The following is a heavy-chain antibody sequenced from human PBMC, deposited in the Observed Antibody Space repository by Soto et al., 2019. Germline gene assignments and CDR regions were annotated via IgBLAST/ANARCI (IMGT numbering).Heavy chain of an antibody. CDR1: GFTFRNYA. D-gene: IGHD6-13*01. Sequence: PGGSLRLSCAASGFTFRNYAMSWVGQAPGKGLEWVSAIRGSGPDKFYPASVKGRFTTSRDKAKITLYLQMNSFSAEDTAVYYCGKGDGANSWYGDSWGQGTLVTVSS. V-gene: IGHV3-23*01. J-gene: IGHJ4*02. CDR3: GKGDGANSWYGDS. CDR2: IRGSGPDK.